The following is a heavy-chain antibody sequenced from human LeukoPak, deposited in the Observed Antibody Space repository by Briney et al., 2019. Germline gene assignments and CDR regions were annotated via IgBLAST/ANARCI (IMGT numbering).Heavy chain of an antibody. J-gene: IGHJ5*02. D-gene: IGHD3-10*01. CDR2: INHSGST. Sequence: SETLSLTCAVYGGSFSGYYWSWIRQPPGKGLEWIGEINHSGSTNYNPSLKSRVTISVDTSKNQLSLKLSSVTAVDTAVYYCARESNYYGSGTGWFDPWGQGTLVTVSS. CDR3: ARESNYYGSGTGWFDP. V-gene: IGHV4-34*01. CDR1: GGSFSGYY.